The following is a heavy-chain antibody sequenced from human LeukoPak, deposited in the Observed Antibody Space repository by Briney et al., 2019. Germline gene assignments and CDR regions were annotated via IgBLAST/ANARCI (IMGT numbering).Heavy chain of an antibody. CDR2: ISWNSGRI. D-gene: IGHD1-26*01. CDR3: AKVLGATLRDAFDI. Sequence: GGSLRLSCAASGFTFDDYAMHWVRQAPGKGLEWVSGISWNSGRIGYADSVKGRFTISRDNAKNSLYLQMNSLRAEDTALYYCAKVLGATLRDAFDIWGQGTMVTVSS. V-gene: IGHV3-9*01. J-gene: IGHJ3*02. CDR1: GFTFDDYA.